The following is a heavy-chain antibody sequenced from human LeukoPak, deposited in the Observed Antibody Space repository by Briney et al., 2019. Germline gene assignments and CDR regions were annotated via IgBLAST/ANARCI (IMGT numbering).Heavy chain of an antibody. V-gene: IGHV3-33*01. J-gene: IGHJ4*02. D-gene: IGHD3-9*01. Sequence: GGSLRLSCAASGLTFSGYGMHWVRQAPGKGLEWVAVIWYAGNNKYYADSVKGRFTISRDNSKNTLYLQMNSLRAEDTAVYYCARGPNILAGYPLGDYWGQGTLVTVSS. CDR3: ARGPNILAGYPLGDY. CDR1: GLTFSGYG. CDR2: IWYAGNNK.